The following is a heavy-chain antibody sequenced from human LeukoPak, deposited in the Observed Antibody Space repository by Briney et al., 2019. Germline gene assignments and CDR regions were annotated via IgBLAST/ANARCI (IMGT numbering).Heavy chain of an antibody. J-gene: IGHJ4*02. CDR3: ARDRSSSWYGEVDY. CDR1: GFTFRSYA. V-gene: IGHV3-23*01. Sequence: GGSLRLSCAVSGFTFRSYAMNWVRQAPGKGLEWVAAITADGGSTHYTTSVKGRFIISRDTPKNTLSLQMNSLRAEDTAVYYCARDRSSSWYGEVDYWGQGTLVTVSS. D-gene: IGHD6-13*01. CDR2: ITADGGST.